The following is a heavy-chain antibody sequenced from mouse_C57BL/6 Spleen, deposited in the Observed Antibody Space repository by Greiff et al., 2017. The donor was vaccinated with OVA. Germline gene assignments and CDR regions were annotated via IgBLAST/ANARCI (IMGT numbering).Heavy chain of an antibody. J-gene: IGHJ3*01. Sequence: VQLQQSGAELVRPGASVKLSCTASGYTFTDYYINWVQQRPGQGLEWIARIYPGSGNTYYNEKFKGKATLTAEKSSSTAYMQLSSLTSEDSAVEFCARDYYGSSGGLAYWGQGTLVTVSA. D-gene: IGHD1-1*01. CDR1: GYTFTDYY. V-gene: IGHV1-76*01. CDR2: IYPGSGNT. CDR3: ARDYYGSSGGLAY.